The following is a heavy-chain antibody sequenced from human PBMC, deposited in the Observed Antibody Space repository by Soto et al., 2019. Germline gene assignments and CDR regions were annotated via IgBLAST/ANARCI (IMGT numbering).Heavy chain of an antibody. J-gene: IGHJ2*01. V-gene: IGHV1-69*01. D-gene: IGHD5-12*01. CDR3: ARDWGRDGYNRGWYFDL. Sequence: QVQLVQSGAEVQKPGSSVKVSCKASGGTFSSYAISWVRQAPGQGLEWMGGIIPIFGTANYAQKFQGRVTITADESTSTAYMELSSLRSEDTAVYYCARDWGRDGYNRGWYFDLWGRGTLVTVSS. CDR2: IIPIFGTA. CDR1: GGTFSSYA.